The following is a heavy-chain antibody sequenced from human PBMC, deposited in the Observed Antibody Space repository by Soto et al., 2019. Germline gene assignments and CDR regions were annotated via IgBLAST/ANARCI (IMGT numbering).Heavy chain of an antibody. J-gene: IGHJ5*01. CDR2: IAHVGDSH. V-gene: IGHV3-30*03. Sequence: QVHLVESGEGVVQPGRSLRLSCAVPFNGIHWVRQAPGKGLEWLAFIAHVGDSHFYADSVKGRFTISRDNSKNTVHLQMDNLTPEDTGVYHCARDIWSGKYKWFDSWGQGTLVTVSS. CDR3: ARDIWSGKYKWFDS. CDR1: PFNG. D-gene: IGHD3-3*01.